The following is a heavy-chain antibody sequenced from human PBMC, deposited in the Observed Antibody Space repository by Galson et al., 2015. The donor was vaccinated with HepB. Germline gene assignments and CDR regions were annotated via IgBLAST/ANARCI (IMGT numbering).Heavy chain of an antibody. D-gene: IGHD3-22*01. CDR2: ISAYNGNT. J-gene: IGHJ3*02. Sequence: SVKVSCKASGYTFTSYGISWVRQAPGQGLEWMGWISAYNGNTNYAQKLQGRVTMTTDTSTSTAYMELRSLRSDDTAVYYCARTMTNYYDSSGYYYVAFDIWGQGTMVTVSS. V-gene: IGHV1-18*01. CDR3: ARTMTNYYDSSGYYYVAFDI. CDR1: GYTFTSYG.